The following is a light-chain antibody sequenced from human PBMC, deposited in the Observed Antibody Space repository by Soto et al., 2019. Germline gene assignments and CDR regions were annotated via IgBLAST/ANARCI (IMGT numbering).Light chain of an antibody. CDR1: QGINSF. J-gene: IGKJ1*01. V-gene: IGKV1-27*01. Sequence: DIQMTQSPSCLCASVGGRVTMACRASQGINSFLAWYQQKPGKVPKLLIYAASTLQSGVPSRFRGSGSGTDFTLTISSLQPEDAATYYCQKYNSAPRTFGQGTKVDIK. CDR3: QKYNSAPRT. CDR2: AAS.